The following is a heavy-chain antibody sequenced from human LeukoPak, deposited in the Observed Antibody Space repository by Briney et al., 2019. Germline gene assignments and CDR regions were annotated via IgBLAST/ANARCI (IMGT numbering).Heavy chain of an antibody. J-gene: IGHJ4*02. CDR1: GGSISSYY. Sequence: SETLSLTCTVSGGSISSYYWSWIRQPPGKGLEWIGYIYYSGSTNYNPSLKSRVTISVDTSTNQFSLKLSSVTAADTAVYYWARSYGPAAFDYWGQGTLVTVSS. CDR3: ARSYGPAAFDY. CDR2: IYYSGST. V-gene: IGHV4-59*01. D-gene: IGHD2-8*01.